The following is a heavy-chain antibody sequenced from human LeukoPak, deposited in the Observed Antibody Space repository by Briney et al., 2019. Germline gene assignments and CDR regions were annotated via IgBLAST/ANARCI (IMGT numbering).Heavy chain of an antibody. CDR3: ARGYGDYEAYFDY. J-gene: IGHJ4*02. CDR1: GYTLTSYY. V-gene: IGHV1-46*01. Sequence: ASVKVSCKASGYTLTSYYMHWVRQAPGQGLEWMGLINPTGGSTGYAQKFQGRVTMTRDMSTSTGYMELSSLRSEDTAIYYCARGYGDYEAYFDYWGQGTLVTVSS. D-gene: IGHD4-17*01. CDR2: INPTGGST.